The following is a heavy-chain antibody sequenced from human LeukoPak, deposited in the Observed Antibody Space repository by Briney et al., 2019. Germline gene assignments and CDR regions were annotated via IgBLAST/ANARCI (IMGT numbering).Heavy chain of an antibody. V-gene: IGHV3-30-3*01. CDR2: ISYDGSNK. Sequence: GGSLRLSCAASGFTFSSYVMHWVRQAPGKGLEWVAAISYDGSNKYYADSVKGRFTISRDNSKNTLYLQMNSLRAEDTAVYYCARDQDYYGSGSYPPAFDYWGQGTLVTVSS. D-gene: IGHD3-10*01. CDR3: ARDQDYYGSGSYPPAFDY. CDR1: GFTFSSYV. J-gene: IGHJ4*02.